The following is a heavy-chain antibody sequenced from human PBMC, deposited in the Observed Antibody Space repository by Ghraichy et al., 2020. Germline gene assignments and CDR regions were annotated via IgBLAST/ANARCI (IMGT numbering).Heavy chain of an antibody. D-gene: IGHD2-21*01. Sequence: GESLNISCKGSGYSFTSYWIGWVRQMPGKGLEWMGIIYPGDSDTRYSPSFQGQVTISADKSISTAYLQWSSLKASDTAMYYCARGPYSSNYYMDVWGKGTTVTVSS. CDR1: GYSFTSYW. CDR2: IYPGDSDT. V-gene: IGHV5-51*01. CDR3: ARGPYSSNYYMDV. J-gene: IGHJ6*03.